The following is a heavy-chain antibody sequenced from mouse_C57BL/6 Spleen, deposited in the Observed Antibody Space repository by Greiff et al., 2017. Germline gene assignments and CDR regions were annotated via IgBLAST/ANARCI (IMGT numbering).Heavy chain of an antibody. J-gene: IGHJ1*03. CDR3: ARDYGSREYFDV. V-gene: IGHV1-80*01. D-gene: IGHD1-1*01. Sequence: VQLQQSGAELVKPGASVKISCKASGYAFSSYWMNWVQQRPGKGLEWIGQIYPGDGDPNYNGKFKGKATLTADKSASTAYMQLSSLTAEDSAVYVCARDYGSREYFDVWGTGTTVTVSS. CDR2: IYPGDGDP. CDR1: GYAFSSYW.